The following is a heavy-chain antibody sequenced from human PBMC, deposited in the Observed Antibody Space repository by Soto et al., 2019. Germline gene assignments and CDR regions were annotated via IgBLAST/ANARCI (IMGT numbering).Heavy chain of an antibody. CDR3: ARLYSSGWFDY. Sequence: QLQLQESGPGLVKPSETLSLTCTVSGGSITNNNYYWGWIREPPGKGLEWIGSIYYSGSTYYNPSLKRRVTRSVDTSKTQFSLRLSSVTAADTAVYFCARLYSSGWFDYWGQGTLVTVSS. J-gene: IGHJ4*02. D-gene: IGHD6-19*01. V-gene: IGHV4-39*01. CDR2: IYYSGST. CDR1: GGSITNNNYY.